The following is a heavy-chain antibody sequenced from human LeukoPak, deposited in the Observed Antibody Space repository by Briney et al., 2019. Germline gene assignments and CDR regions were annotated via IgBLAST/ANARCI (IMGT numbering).Heavy chain of an antibody. CDR2: IKEDGSAQ. V-gene: IGHV3-7*01. D-gene: IGHD2-2*01. Sequence: QTGGSLRLSCAASGFTFSSYAMSWVRQAPGKGLEWVANIKEDGSAQYYVGSVKGRFTISRDNAKNSLNLQMNSLRAEDTAVYYCATSSNAPGNHWGQGTLVTVSS. J-gene: IGHJ5*02. CDR1: GFTFSSYA. CDR3: ATSSNAPGNH.